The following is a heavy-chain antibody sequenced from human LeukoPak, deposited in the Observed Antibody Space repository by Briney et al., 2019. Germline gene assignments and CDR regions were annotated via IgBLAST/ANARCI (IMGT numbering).Heavy chain of an antibody. Sequence: SGGSLRLSCAASGLTFNTYAMHWVRQAPGKGLEWVAVISYDGSKKLYADSVKGRFTISRDKLNDMLYLQMSSLRDDDTGVYYCTRSGRGAFFKAYFDYWGQGTLVTVSS. D-gene: IGHD2/OR15-2a*01. J-gene: IGHJ4*02. CDR3: TRSGRGAFFKAYFDY. CDR2: ISYDGSKK. CDR1: GLTFNTYA. V-gene: IGHV3-30*07.